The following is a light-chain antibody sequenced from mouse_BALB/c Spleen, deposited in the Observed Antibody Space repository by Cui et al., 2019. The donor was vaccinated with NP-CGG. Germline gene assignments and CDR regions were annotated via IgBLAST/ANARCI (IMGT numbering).Light chain of an antibody. V-gene: IGLV1*01. J-gene: IGLJ1*01. CDR2: GTN. CDR3: ALWYSNHWV. Sequence: QAVLSQVSALTTSPGETVTLTCRSSTGAITTSNYANWVQEKPDHLFTGLIGGTNNRVPGVPARFSGSLIGDKAALTITGAQTEDEAIYFCALWYSNHWVFGGGTTLTVL. CDR1: TGAITTSNY.